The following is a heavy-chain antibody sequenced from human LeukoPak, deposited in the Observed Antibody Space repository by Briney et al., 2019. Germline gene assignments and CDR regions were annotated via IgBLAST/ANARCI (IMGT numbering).Heavy chain of an antibody. CDR2: IYYSGST. CDR3: ARHKVVVIPGPYFDY. CDR1: GGSIRSSSYY. V-gene: IGHV4-39*01. J-gene: IGHJ4*02. D-gene: IGHD3-22*01. Sequence: SETLSLTCTVSGGSIRSSSYYWGWIRLPPGKGLEWIGSIYYSGSTYYNPSLKSRVNISVDTSKNQLPLKLRSVTAADTAVYYCARHKVVVIPGPYFDYWGQGTLVTVSS.